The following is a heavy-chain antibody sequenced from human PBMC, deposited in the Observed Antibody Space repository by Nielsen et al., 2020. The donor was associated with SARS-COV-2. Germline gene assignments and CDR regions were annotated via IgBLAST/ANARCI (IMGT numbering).Heavy chain of an antibody. V-gene: IGHV4-59*01. J-gene: IGHJ4*02. Sequence: SETLSLTCTVSGGSISSYYWSWIRQPPGKGLEWIGYIYYSGSTNYNPSLKSRVTISVDTSKNQFSLKLSSVTAADTAVYYCARVTGKGWHFDYWGQGTLVTVSS. D-gene: IGHD1-14*01. CDR1: GGSISSYY. CDR2: IYYSGST. CDR3: ARVTGKGWHFDY.